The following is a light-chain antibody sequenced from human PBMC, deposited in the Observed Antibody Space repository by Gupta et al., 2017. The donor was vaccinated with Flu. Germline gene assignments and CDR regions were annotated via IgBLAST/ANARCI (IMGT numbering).Light chain of an antibody. V-gene: IGKV4-1*01. CDR2: WAS. Sequence: SRGERATINCKSSQSGWYSSNNKNYLAWYQHKPGQPPRLLIYWASTRESGVPDRFSGSGSGTDFTLTISSLQAEDVAVYYCHQDTNTPWTFGQGTKVEIK. CDR3: HQDTNTPWT. J-gene: IGKJ1*01. CDR1: QSGWYSSNNKNY.